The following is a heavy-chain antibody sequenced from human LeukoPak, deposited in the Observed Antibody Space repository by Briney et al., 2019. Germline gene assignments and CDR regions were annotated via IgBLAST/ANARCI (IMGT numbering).Heavy chain of an antibody. Sequence: PETLSLTCDVSGDSITTEYYWWGWLRQPPGKGLEWIAIIFYTGKIHDNPSLRNRISMSVDTSKDQFSLRLSAVTAADTAVYYCARQLGVGVWALDRWGQGTLVTVSS. V-gene: IGHV4-39*01. CDR3: ARQLGVGVWALDR. CDR1: GDSITTEYYW. CDR2: IFYTGKI. D-gene: IGHD3-16*01. J-gene: IGHJ4*02.